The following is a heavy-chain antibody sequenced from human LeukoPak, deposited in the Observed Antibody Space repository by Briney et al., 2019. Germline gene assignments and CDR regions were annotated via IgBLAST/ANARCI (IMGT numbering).Heavy chain of an antibody. CDR2: ISASGDNT. CDR3: AKRFCSATRCFHFDY. V-gene: IGHV3-23*01. Sequence: GGSLRLSCAASGLTFAGYDMSWVRQAPGKGLAGVSTISASGDNTYYAGSVKGRFTISRDNSKNTLYLQMDSLRAEDTAVYYCAKRFCSATRCFHFDYWGQGTLVTVSS. CDR1: GLTFAGYD. D-gene: IGHD2-2*01. J-gene: IGHJ4*02.